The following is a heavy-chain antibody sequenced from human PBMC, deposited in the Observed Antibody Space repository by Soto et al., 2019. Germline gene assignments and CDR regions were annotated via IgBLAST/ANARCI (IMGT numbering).Heavy chain of an antibody. J-gene: IGHJ4*02. CDR2: ISSSGNTK. V-gene: IGHV3-48*03. D-gene: IGHD3-22*01. CDR1: GFTFSTYE. CDR3: AATPHGMSLIDKRTIDH. Sequence: GGSLRLSCVASGFTFSTYEMEWVRQAPGKGLEWISYISSSGNTKDYADSVKGRFIISRDNARNSLYLQMNNLRAEDTAVYYCAATPHGMSLIDKRTIDHWGQGTLVTVSS.